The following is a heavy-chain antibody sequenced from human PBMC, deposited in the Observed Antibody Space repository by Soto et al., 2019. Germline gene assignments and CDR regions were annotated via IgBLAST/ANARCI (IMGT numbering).Heavy chain of an antibody. D-gene: IGHD1-7*01. CDR3: ARDKGMELRSYYYYYMDV. Sequence: PGGSLRLSCAASGFTFSSYGMHWVRQAPGKGLEWVAVISYDGSNKYYADSVKGRFTISRDNSKNSLYLQMNSLRAEDTAVYYCARDKGMELRSYYYYYMDVWGKGTTVTVSS. CDR1: GFTFSSYG. J-gene: IGHJ6*03. CDR2: ISYDGSNK. V-gene: IGHV3-30*03.